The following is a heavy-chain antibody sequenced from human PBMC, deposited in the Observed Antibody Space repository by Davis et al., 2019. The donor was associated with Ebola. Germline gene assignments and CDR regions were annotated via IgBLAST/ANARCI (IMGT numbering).Heavy chain of an antibody. D-gene: IGHD4-17*01. CDR1: GGTFSSYA. J-gene: IGHJ4*02. CDR2: IIPILGIA. Sequence: SVKVSCKASGGTFSSYAISWVRQAPGQGLEWMGRIIPILGIANYAQKFQGRVTITADKSTSTAYMELSSLRSEDTAVYYCARSTVISPFDYWGQGTLVTVSS. V-gene: IGHV1-69*04. CDR3: ARSTVISPFDY.